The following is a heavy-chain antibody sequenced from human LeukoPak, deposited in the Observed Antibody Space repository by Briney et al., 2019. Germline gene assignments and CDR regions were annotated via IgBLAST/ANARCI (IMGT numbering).Heavy chain of an antibody. D-gene: IGHD2-2*01. J-gene: IGHJ4*02. CDR1: GYSFTSYW. V-gene: IGHV5-10-1*01. CDR3: ARLYLDIVVVPAAMYPVDY. Sequence: GESLRISCKGSGYSFTSYWISWVRQMPGKGLEWKGRIDPSDSYTNYSPSFQGHVTISADKSISTAYLQWSSLKASDTAMYYCARLYLDIVVVPAAMYPVDYWGQGTLVTVSS. CDR2: IDPSDSYT.